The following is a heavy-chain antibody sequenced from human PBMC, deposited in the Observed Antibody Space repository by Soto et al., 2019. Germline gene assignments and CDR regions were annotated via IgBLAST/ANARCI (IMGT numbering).Heavy chain of an antibody. D-gene: IGHD3-16*02. V-gene: IGHV3-48*02. J-gene: IGHJ4*02. Sequence: HPGGSLRLSCAASGFTFSSYNMNWVRQAPGKGLEWVSYITSGSTTIYYADSVRGRFTISRDNAKNSLYLQMNSLRDEDTAVYFCARAALRLGELSLARPFDYWGQGTLVTVSS. CDR1: GFTFSSYN. CDR2: ITSGSTTI. CDR3: ARAALRLGELSLARPFDY.